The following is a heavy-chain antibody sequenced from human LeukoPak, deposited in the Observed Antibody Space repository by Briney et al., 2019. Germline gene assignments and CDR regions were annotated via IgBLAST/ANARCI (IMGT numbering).Heavy chain of an antibody. V-gene: IGHV4-34*01. J-gene: IGHJ4*02. CDR1: GGSFSGYY. Sequence: SETLSLTCAVYGGSFSGYYWSWIRQPPGKGLEWIGEINHSGSTNYNPSLKSRATISVDTSKNQFSLKLSSVTAADTAVYYCARGLSHFDYWGQGTLVTVSS. CDR2: INHSGST. CDR3: ARGLSHFDY.